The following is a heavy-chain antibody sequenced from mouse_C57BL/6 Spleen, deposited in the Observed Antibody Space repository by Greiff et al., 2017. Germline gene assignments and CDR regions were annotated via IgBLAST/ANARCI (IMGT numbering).Heavy chain of an antibody. J-gene: IGHJ1*03. CDR1: GYAFSSYW. CDR3: VTGPHWYFDV. V-gene: IGHV1-80*01. CDR2: IYPGDGDT. Sequence: QVQLKQSGAELVKPGASVKISCKASGYAFSSYWMNWVKQRPGKGLEWIGQIYPGDGDTNYNGKFKGKATLTADKSSSTAYMQLGSLTSEDSGVYFCVTGPHWYFDVWGTGTTVTVSS. D-gene: IGHD4-1*01.